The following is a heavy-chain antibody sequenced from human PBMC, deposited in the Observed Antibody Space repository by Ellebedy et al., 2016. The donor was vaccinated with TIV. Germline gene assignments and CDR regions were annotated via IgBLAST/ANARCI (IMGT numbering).Heavy chain of an antibody. CDR3: TTDNTPAGHGQ. D-gene: IGHD2-15*01. Sequence: GGSLRLXXATSGFTFMNAWMSWVRQAPGKGLEWVGRIRSKTDGGATDYAAPLKGRVTISRDDSRDTLHLQMNSLRTEDTAMYYCTTDNTPAGHGQWGQGTLVTVSS. J-gene: IGHJ4*02. V-gene: IGHV3-15*01. CDR1: GFTFMNAW. CDR2: IRSKTDGGAT.